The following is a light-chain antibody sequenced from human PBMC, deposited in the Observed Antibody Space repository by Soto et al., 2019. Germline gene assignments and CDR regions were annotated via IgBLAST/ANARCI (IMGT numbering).Light chain of an antibody. CDR2: DAS. V-gene: IGKV3-11*01. Sequence: EIVLTQSPATLSLSPGETATLSCRASQSVSSYLACYQQTPGQAPRLLIYDASNRATGIPARFSGSVTQTDFTLTISSQEPEDLAGYYCQPRSNCLFGQGKRLE. J-gene: IGKJ5*01. CDR3: QPRSNCL. CDR1: QSVSSY.